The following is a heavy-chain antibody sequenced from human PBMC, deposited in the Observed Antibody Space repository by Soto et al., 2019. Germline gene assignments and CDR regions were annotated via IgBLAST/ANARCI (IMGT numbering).Heavy chain of an antibody. CDR3: ARGRASGSYYLLEY. D-gene: IGHD3-10*01. CDR2: INPNSGNI. Sequence: VASVKISCKASGDTFTTYDINWVRQATGHGLEWMGWINPNSGNIGYAQRFQGRVTMTRDNAIRTAYMEVSSLRSDDTAVYYCARGRASGSYYLLEYWGEGTLVTVFS. V-gene: IGHV1-8*01. J-gene: IGHJ4*02. CDR1: GDTFTTYD.